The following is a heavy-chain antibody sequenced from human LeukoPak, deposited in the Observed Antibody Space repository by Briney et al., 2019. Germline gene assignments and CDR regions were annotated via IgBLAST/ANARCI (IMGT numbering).Heavy chain of an antibody. V-gene: IGHV1-24*01. J-gene: IGHJ4*02. D-gene: IGHD6-13*01. Sequence: ASVKVSCKVSGYTLTELSMHWVRQAPGKGLEWMGGFDPEDGETIYAQKFQGRVTMTEDISTDTAYMELSSLRSEDTAVYYCATALAAAGAFFDYWGQGTLVTVSS. CDR2: FDPEDGET. CDR1: GYTLTELS. CDR3: ATALAAAGAFFDY.